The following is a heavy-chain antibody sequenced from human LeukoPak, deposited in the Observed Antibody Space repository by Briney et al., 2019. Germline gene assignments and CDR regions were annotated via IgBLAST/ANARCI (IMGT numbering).Heavy chain of an antibody. CDR3: ARDRDRRDGFDSYYYYMDV. V-gene: IGHV4-59*01. Sequence: SETLSLTCTVSGGSISSYYWSWIRQPPGHGLEWSGYIYYSRSTNYNHSLKSRVTISVDTFKNQFYLKLSSVTAADTAVYSWARDRDRRDGFDSYYYYMDVWGKGTTVTVSS. D-gene: IGHD5-24*01. J-gene: IGHJ6*03. CDR2: IYYSRST. CDR1: GGSISSYY.